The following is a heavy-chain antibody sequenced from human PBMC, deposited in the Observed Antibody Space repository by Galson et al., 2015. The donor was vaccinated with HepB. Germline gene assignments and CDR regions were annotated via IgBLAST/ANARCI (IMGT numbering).Heavy chain of an antibody. Sequence: PALVKPTQTLTLTCTFSGMSLSTSGMCVSWIRQPPGKALKWLARIDWDDEKYYRTSLKTRLTISKDTSKNQVVLTMTNVDPVDTATYYCARGYNYGPGYNWLDPWGQGILVIVSS. CDR1: GMSLSTSGMC. D-gene: IGHD5-18*01. J-gene: IGHJ5*02. CDR2: IDWDDEK. CDR3: ARGYNYGPGYNWLDP. V-gene: IGHV2-70*11.